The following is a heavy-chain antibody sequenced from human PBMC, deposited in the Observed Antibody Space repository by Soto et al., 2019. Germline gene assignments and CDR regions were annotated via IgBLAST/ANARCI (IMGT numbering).Heavy chain of an antibody. CDR1: GYTFTSYG. Sequence: QVQLVQSGAEVKKPGASVKVSCKASGYTFTSYGISWVRQAPGQGLEWMGWISAYNGNTNYAQKLQGRVTMTTDTSTSTAYMELRSLRSDDTAVYYFARDGLRGYYDSSGYSGGNWFDPWGQGTLVTVSS. V-gene: IGHV1-18*01. D-gene: IGHD3-22*01. J-gene: IGHJ5*02. CDR3: ARDGLRGYYDSSGYSGGNWFDP. CDR2: ISAYNGNT.